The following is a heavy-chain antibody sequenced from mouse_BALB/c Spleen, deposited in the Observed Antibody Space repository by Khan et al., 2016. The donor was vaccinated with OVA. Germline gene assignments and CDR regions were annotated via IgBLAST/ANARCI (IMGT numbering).Heavy chain of an antibody. CDR1: GYTFTNYG. V-gene: IGHV9-1*02. Sequence: QVQLKQSGPELKKPGETVKISCKASGYTFTNYGMNWVKQAPGKGLKWMGWINTYTGEPTYADDFKGRFAFSLETSASTAYLQINNLKNEDMATYFRARSLMIRRYFDVWGAGTTGNVS. J-gene: IGHJ1*01. D-gene: IGHD2-4*01. CDR3: ARSLMIRRYFDV. CDR2: INTYTGEP.